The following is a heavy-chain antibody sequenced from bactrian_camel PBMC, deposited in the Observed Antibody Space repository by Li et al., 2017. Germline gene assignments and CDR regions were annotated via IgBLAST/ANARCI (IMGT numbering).Heavy chain of an antibody. CDR1: GYDYSRYS. D-gene: IGHD6*01. CDR3: AKGDRSYGDSCRNKY. J-gene: IGHJ4*01. Sequence: HVQLVESGGGSVHAGGSLRLSCAASGYDYSRYSMGWFRSAPGKEREEVACIDRDGSTSVADSVKDRFTISRDNAKNTLYLQMNSLKPEDSAIYYCAKGDRSYGDSCRNKYWGQGTQVTVS. V-gene: IGHV3S53*01. CDR2: IDRDGST.